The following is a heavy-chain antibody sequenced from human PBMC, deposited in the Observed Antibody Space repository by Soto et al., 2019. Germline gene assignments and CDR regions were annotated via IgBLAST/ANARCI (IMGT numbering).Heavy chain of an antibody. J-gene: IGHJ4*02. V-gene: IGHV1-69*13. Sequence: QVQLVQSGAEVRKPGSSVKVSCVASGGTFSTSAMNWVRQAPGQGLEWVGGIIPVFGTPTYAQSLQGRVTITVDVSTTTAYMELTRRRPEDTAVYYCATQLTGDLDFWGQGTLVIVSS. CDR1: GGTFSTSA. CDR2: IIPVFGTP. D-gene: IGHD7-27*01. CDR3: ATQLTGDLDF.